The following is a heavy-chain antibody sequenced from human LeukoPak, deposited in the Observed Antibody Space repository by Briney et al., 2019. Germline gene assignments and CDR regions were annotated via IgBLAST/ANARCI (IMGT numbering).Heavy chain of an antibody. CDR1: GFTFSSYS. D-gene: IGHD3-22*01. CDR2: ISSSSSYI. V-gene: IGHV3-21*01. CDR3: ARDSSIVVVLDY. J-gene: IGHJ4*02. Sequence: GGSLRLSCAASGFTFSSYSMNWVRQAPGEGREWVSSISSSSSYIYYADSVKGRFTISRDNAKNSLYLQMNSLRAEDTAVYYCARDSSIVVVLDYWGQGTLVTVSS.